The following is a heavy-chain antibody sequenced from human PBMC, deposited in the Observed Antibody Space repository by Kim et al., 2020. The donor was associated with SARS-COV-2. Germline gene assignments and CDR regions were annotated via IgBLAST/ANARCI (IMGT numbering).Heavy chain of an antibody. Sequence: SETLSLTCTVSGGSISSNCWTWIRQPPGMGLEWIWHIYNSRRASYNPSLKSRATISDNTSNNQFSLRLSSVTAAAAAVYYCARHGRSGAGDWAESDCWG. CDR2: IYNSRRA. CDR3: ARHGRSGAGDWAESDC. V-gene: IGHV4-59*08. CDR1: GGSISSNC. J-gene: IGHJ4*01. D-gene: IGHD3-9*01.